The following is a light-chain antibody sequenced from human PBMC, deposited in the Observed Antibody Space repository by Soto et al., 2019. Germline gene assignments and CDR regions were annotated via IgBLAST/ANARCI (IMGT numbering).Light chain of an antibody. CDR2: AAS. J-gene: IGKJ2*01. Sequence: DLQMTQSPSSLSASVGDRVTITCRASQTISTYLNWYQQEPGKAPKLLIYAASSLQSGVPSRFSGSGSGTDFTFTISSLQPEDFAAYYCQQSHGIPYTFGQGTKLEIK. CDR1: QTISTY. CDR3: QQSHGIPYT. V-gene: IGKV1-39*01.